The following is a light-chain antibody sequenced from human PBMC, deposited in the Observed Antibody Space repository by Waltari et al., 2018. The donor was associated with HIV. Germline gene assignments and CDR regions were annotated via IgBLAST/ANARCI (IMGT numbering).Light chain of an antibody. V-gene: IGLV3-1*01. CDR3: QTWDRSTVM. CDR1: SSTQKY. J-gene: IGLJ3*02. Sequence: FELTQPPSVSVSPRQTATITCTANSSTQKYISLYQKGPGQSPLLVIYEDCTRPSEISERLSGSKSGDTATLTISVTESLDEAEYCCQTWDRSTVMFGGGTKLTVL. CDR2: EDC.